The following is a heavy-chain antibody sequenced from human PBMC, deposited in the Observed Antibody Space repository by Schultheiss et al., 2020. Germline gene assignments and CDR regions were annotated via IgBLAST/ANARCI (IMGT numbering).Heavy chain of an antibody. CDR2: ISYDGSDK. Sequence: GGSLRLSCAASGFTFSSYAMHWVRQAPGKGLEWVAVISYDGSDKYHADSVKGRFTISRDNSKNTLDLQMNSLRADDTAVYYCAKDHMARNGKFDAFDIWGQGTMVTVSS. CDR3: AKDHMARNGKFDAFDI. D-gene: IGHD1-26*01. V-gene: IGHV3-30*04. J-gene: IGHJ3*02. CDR1: GFTFSSYA.